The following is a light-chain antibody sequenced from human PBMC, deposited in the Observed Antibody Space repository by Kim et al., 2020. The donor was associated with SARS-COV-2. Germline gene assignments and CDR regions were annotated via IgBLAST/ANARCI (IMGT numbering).Light chain of an antibody. CDR1: STDVWSYNI. CDR2: EVS. CDR3: CSYAGSRV. J-gene: IGLJ2*01. V-gene: IGLV2-23*02. Sequence: SPGQSITISCTGTSTDVWSYNIVSWYQQHPGKAPKLMIYEVSKRPSGVSNRFSGSKSGNTASLTISGLQAEDEADYYCCSYAGSRVFGGGTQLTVL.